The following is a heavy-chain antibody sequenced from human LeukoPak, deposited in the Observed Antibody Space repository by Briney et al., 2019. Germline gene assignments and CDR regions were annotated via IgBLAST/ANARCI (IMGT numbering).Heavy chain of an antibody. V-gene: IGHV1-18*04. Sequence: ASVKVSCKASGYTFTGYYMHWVRQAPGQGLEWMGWISAYNGNTNYAQKLQGRVTMTTDTSTSTAYMELRSLRSDDTAVYYCARTSIAAATWFDPWGQGTLVTVSS. J-gene: IGHJ5*02. CDR3: ARTSIAAATWFDP. D-gene: IGHD6-13*01. CDR1: GYTFTGYY. CDR2: ISAYNGNT.